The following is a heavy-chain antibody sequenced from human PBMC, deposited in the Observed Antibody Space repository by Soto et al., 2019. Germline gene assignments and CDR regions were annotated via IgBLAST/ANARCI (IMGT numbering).Heavy chain of an antibody. CDR3: ARDPNGDYLGAFDF. V-gene: IGHV3-33*08. CDR1: GFTFSSYG. Sequence: GGSLRLSCAASGFTFSSYGMHWVRQAPGKGLEWVAVICYDGSNKYYADSVKGRFTISRDNSKNTLYPQMNSLRAEDTAVYYCARDPNGDYLGAFDFWGQKTMVTVSS. J-gene: IGHJ3*01. D-gene: IGHD4-17*01. CDR2: ICYDGSNK.